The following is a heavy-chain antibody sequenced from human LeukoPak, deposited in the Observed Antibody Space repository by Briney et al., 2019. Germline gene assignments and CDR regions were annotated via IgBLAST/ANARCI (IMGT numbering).Heavy chain of an antibody. D-gene: IGHD3-10*02. V-gene: IGHV3-48*03. CDR2: ISSSGSTI. CDR3: AELGITMIGGV. CDR1: GFTFSNYE. J-gene: IGHJ6*04. Sequence: GGSLRLSCAASGFTFSNYEMNWVRQAPGKGLEWVSYISSSGSTIYYADAVKGRFTISRDNAKTSLYLQKNSLRAEDAAVYYCAELGITMIGGVWGKGTTVTISS.